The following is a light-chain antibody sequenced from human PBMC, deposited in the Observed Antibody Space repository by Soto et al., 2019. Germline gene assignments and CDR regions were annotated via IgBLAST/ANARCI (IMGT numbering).Light chain of an antibody. Sequence: EIVFTQSPGTLSLSPGERATFSCRASQSVSSYLAWYQQKPGQAPRLLIYDASSSATGVPDRFSGSGSGTDFTLNISIMEPEDLAEYYCQYCQPYGDSPPLTFGGGTKVDIK. CDR1: QSVSSY. J-gene: IGKJ4*01. V-gene: IGKV3-20*01. CDR3: QYCQPYGDSPPLT. CDR2: DAS.